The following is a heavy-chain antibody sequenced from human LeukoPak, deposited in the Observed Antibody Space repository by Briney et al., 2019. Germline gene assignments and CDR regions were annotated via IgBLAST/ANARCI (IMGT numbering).Heavy chain of an antibody. CDR2: ISGSGGNT. Sequence: GGSLRLSCAASGFTFSSHAMGWVRQAPGKWMEWVSAISGSGGNTYYADSVKGRFTISRDNSKNTLYLQMNSLRAEDTAVYYCAKDWLDYYDSSGSSSNWFDPWGQGTLVTVSS. CDR1: GFTFSSHA. D-gene: IGHD3-22*01. J-gene: IGHJ5*02. CDR3: AKDWLDYYDSSGSSSNWFDP. V-gene: IGHV3-23*01.